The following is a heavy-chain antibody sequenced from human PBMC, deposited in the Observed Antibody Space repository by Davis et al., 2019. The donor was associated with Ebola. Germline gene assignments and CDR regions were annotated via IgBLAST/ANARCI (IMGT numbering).Heavy chain of an antibody. D-gene: IGHD2-15*01. J-gene: IGHJ5*02. Sequence: HTGGSLRLSCAASGFTFSSYWMHWVRQAPGKGLVWVSRINSDGSTTGYAESVKGRFTISRDNAKNTLYLQMNSLRVEDTAVYYCARGNRNCSGEICANWLDPWGQGTLVTVSS. CDR2: INSDGSTT. CDR3: ARGNRNCSGEICANWLDP. CDR1: GFTFSSYW. V-gene: IGHV3-74*01.